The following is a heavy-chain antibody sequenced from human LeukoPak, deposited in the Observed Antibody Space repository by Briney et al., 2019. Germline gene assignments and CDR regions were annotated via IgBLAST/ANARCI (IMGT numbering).Heavy chain of an antibody. CDR3: ARLRAGYSSGWYFDY. Sequence: SETXSLTCXXSGGSISSYYWSWIRQPPGKGLEWIGYIYTSGSTNYNPSLKSRVTISVATSKNQFSLKLSSVTAADTAVYYCARLRAGYSSGWYFDYWGQGTLVTVSS. V-gene: IGHV4-4*09. CDR1: GGSISSYY. D-gene: IGHD6-19*01. CDR2: IYTSGST. J-gene: IGHJ4*02.